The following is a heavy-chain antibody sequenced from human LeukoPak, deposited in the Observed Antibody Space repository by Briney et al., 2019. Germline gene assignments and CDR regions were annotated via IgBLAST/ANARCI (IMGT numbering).Heavy chain of an antibody. V-gene: IGHV1-69*05. CDR2: IIPIFGTA. CDR3: ARGASTIFAHNWFDP. D-gene: IGHD3-3*01. Sequence: ASVKVSCKASGGTFSSYAISWVRQAPGQGVEWMGGIIPIFGTANYAQKFQGRVTITTDESTSTAYMELSSLRSEDTAVYYCARGASTIFAHNWFDPWGQGTLVTVSS. CDR1: GGTFSSYA. J-gene: IGHJ5*02.